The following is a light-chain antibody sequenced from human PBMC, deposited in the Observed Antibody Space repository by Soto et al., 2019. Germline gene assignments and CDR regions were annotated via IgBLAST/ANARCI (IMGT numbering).Light chain of an antibody. V-gene: IGKV1-27*01. CDR3: QKYSSAPRT. CDR2: AAS. Sequence: DIQMTQSPASLSASVGDRVTITCRASQDISNFLAWYQQKPGKVPKLLIYAASTLQSGVPSRFSGSGSGTDFTLTISSLQPEDVATYYCQKYSSAPRTFGQGTKVEI. CDR1: QDISNF. J-gene: IGKJ1*01.